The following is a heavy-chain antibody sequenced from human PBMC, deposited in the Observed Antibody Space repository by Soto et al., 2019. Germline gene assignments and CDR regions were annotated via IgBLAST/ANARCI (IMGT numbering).Heavy chain of an antibody. CDR3: ARKPQGHPLDY. Sequence: ASVKVSCKASGYTFTSYGITWVRRAPGQGLEWMAWISAYNGDTNYAQNFQGRVTLTTDTSTSTAYMELRSLRSDDTAAYYCARKPQGHPLDYWGQGTLVTVSS. J-gene: IGHJ4*02. CDR2: ISAYNGDT. V-gene: IGHV1-18*04. CDR1: GYTFTSYG.